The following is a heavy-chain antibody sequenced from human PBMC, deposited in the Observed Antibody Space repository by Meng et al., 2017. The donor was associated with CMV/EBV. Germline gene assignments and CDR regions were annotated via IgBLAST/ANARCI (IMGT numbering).Heavy chain of an antibody. V-gene: IGHV3-15*07. D-gene: IGHD5-12*01. CDR3: TTDLEGYSGYRDFDY. CDR2: IKSKTDGGTT. CDR1: FTFSNAW. J-gene: IGHJ4*02. Sequence: FTFSNAWMHWVSQAPGKGLEWVGRIKSKTDGGTTDYDAHVKGRFTISRDDSKNTLYLQMNSLKTEDTAVYYCTTDLEGYSGYRDFDYWGQGTLVTVSS.